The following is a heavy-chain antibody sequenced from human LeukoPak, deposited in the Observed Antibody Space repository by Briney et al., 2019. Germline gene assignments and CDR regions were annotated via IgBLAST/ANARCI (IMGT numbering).Heavy chain of an antibody. CDR3: ASSMVRGVISIYYYYMDV. J-gene: IGHJ6*03. D-gene: IGHD3-10*01. CDR1: GGSISSGSYY. Sequence: SETLSLTCTVSGGSISSGSYYWSWIRQPAGKGLEWIGRIYTSGSTNYNPSLKSRVTISVDTSKNQFSLKLSSVTAADTAVHYCASSMVRGVISIYYYYMDVWGKGTTVTVSS. V-gene: IGHV4-61*02. CDR2: IYTSGST.